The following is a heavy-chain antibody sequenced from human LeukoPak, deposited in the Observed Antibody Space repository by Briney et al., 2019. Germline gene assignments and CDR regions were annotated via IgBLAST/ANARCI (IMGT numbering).Heavy chain of an antibody. CDR3: VKESSYSSGWYFDF. Sequence: GGSLRLSCAASGFTFNNYAMSWVRQAPGKRLEWVSAITGSGGSTFYADSVKGRFTVSRDNSKNTLYLQVNSLRAEDTAVYYCVKESSYSSGWYFDFWGQGTLVIVSS. CDR1: GFTFNNYA. V-gene: IGHV3-23*01. CDR2: ITGSGGST. D-gene: IGHD6-19*01. J-gene: IGHJ4*02.